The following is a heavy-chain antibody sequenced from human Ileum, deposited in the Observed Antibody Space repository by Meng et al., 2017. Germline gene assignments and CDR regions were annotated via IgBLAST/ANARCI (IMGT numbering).Heavy chain of an antibody. CDR1: GYTFMYYA. Sequence: VQLLQSGTAEKKTWATMKVSCKASGYTFMYYAIHWVRQAPGQGLEWMGWINTNTGNPTYAQGFTGRFVFSLDTSVNTAHLQISTLTAEDTAVYYCATSGGGFDYWGQGALVTVSS. CDR2: INTNTGNP. V-gene: IGHV7-4-1*02. J-gene: IGHJ4*02. CDR3: ATSGGGFDY. D-gene: IGHD1-26*01.